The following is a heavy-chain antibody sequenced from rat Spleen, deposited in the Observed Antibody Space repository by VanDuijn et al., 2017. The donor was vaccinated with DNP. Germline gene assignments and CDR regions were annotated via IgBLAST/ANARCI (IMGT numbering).Heavy chain of an antibody. Sequence: EVQLVESGGGLVQPGKSLKLSCEASGFTFSNYYMAWVRQAPKGGLEWVATISSSGGNIYFRDSVKGRFTISRDTTKSTLYLQMNSLRSEDTASYYCTREDYGGSFDYWGQGVMVTVSS. J-gene: IGHJ2*01. CDR1: GFTFSNYY. CDR2: ISSSGGNI. V-gene: IGHV5-25*01. D-gene: IGHD1-11*01. CDR3: TREDYGGSFDY.